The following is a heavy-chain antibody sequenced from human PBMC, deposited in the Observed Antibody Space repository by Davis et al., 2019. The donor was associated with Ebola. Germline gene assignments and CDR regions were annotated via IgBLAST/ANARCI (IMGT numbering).Heavy chain of an antibody. Sequence: GGSLRLSCEASGFIFNNYGMAWVRQVPGKGLEWVSTFGTGGDTYYADSVKGRFAISRDNSRGTLYLQMNSLRVEDSAIYYCVKDSSNIWFDIWGQGTLVTVSS. CDR3: VKDSSNIWFDI. CDR1: GFIFNNYG. J-gene: IGHJ3*02. V-gene: IGHV3-23*01. CDR2: FGTGGDT. D-gene: IGHD2/OR15-2a*01.